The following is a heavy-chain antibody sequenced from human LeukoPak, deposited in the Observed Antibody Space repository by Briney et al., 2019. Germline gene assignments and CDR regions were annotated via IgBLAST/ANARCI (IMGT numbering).Heavy chain of an antibody. Sequence: SETLSLTCTVSGGSISSYYWSWIRQPAGKGLEWIGRIYTSGSTNYNPSLKSRVTMSVDTSKNQFSLKLSSVTAADTAVYYCARGLRFGVYYGMDVWGQGTTVTVSS. J-gene: IGHJ6*02. CDR1: GGSISSYY. D-gene: IGHD3-10*01. CDR3: ARGLRFGVYYGMDV. V-gene: IGHV4-4*07. CDR2: IYTSGST.